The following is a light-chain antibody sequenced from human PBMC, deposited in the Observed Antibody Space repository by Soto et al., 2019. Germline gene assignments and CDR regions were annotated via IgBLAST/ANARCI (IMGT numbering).Light chain of an antibody. CDR1: QSVSSY. J-gene: IGKJ4*01. CDR2: DAS. CDR3: QQRSNWPPEGLT. Sequence: EVVLTQSPATLSLSPGERATVSCRASQSVSSYLAWYQQKPGQAPRLLIYDASNRATGIPARFSGSGSGTDFTLTISSLEPEDFAVYYCQQRSNWPPEGLTFGGGTKVDI. V-gene: IGKV3-11*01.